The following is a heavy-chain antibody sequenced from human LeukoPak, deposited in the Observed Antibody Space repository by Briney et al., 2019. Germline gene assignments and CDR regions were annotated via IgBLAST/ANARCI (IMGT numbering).Heavy chain of an antibody. J-gene: IGHJ4*02. Sequence: GGSLRLSCTASGFSFSNYWMSWVRQAPGKGLEWVASIKQDESEKYYVDSVKGRFTTSRDNAKSSLYLQMNALRGEDTAVYYCARLVGDVTTWDCWGQGTLVTVSS. CDR2: IKQDESEK. V-gene: IGHV3-7*03. CDR1: GFSFSNYW. CDR3: ARLVGDVTTWDC. D-gene: IGHD1-26*01.